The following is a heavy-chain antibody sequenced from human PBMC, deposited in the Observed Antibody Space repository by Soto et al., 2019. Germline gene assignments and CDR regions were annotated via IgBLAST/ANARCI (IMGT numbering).Heavy chain of an antibody. CDR2: TYYRSKWYN. CDR3: ARDSGYCSGGSCLIINWFDP. J-gene: IGHJ5*02. Sequence: SQTLSLTCAISGDSVSSNSAAWNWIRQSPSRGLEWLGRTYYRSKWYNDYAVSVKSRITINPDTSKNQFSLQLNSVTPEDTAVYYCARDSGYCSGGSCLIINWFDPWGQGTLVTVSS. V-gene: IGHV6-1*01. CDR1: GDSVSSNSAA. D-gene: IGHD2-15*01.